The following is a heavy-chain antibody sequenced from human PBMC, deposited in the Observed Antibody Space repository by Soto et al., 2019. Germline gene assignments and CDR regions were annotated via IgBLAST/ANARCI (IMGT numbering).Heavy chain of an antibody. CDR2: ITSSGKYT. J-gene: IGHJ4*02. V-gene: IGHV3-21*01. Sequence: EVRLVESGGGLARPRGSLRLSCAASGFTFNKYSMNWVRQAPGKGLEWVSSITSSGKYTYYADSVRGRFTVSRDNAKKSLYLEVNSLRAEDTAVYYCVRDQYYYDSNGPEDYWAQGTLVTVSS. CDR1: GFTFNKYS. D-gene: IGHD3-22*01. CDR3: VRDQYYYDSNGPEDY.